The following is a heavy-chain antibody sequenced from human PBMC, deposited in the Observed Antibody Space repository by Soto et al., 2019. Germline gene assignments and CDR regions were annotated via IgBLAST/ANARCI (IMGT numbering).Heavy chain of an antibody. CDR3: ARIYYDNLTGPRWFDP. J-gene: IGHJ5*02. CDR1: GGSISSGDYF. CDR2: ISYRGST. D-gene: IGHD3-9*01. Sequence: SETLSLTCTVAGGSISSGDYFWSWIRQPPGKGLEWIGYISYRGSTYYNPSLRSRLTILGDTSKNQVSLKLSSVTAADTAVYFCARIYYDNLTGPRWFDPWGQGTLVTVSS. V-gene: IGHV4-30-4*01.